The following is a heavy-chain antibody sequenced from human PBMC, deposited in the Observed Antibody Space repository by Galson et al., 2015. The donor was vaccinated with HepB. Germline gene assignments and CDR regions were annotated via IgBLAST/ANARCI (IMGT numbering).Heavy chain of an antibody. J-gene: IGHJ4*02. CDR3: ARGVAYSGSYYFPYFDY. CDR2: IIPIFGTA. Sequence: SVKVSCKASGGTFSSYAISWVRQAPGQGLEWMGGIIPIFGTANYAQKFQGRVTITADESTSTAYMELSSLGSEDTAVYYCARGVAYSGSYYFPYFDYWGQGTLVTVSS. V-gene: IGHV1-69*13. D-gene: IGHD1-26*01. CDR1: GGTFSSYA.